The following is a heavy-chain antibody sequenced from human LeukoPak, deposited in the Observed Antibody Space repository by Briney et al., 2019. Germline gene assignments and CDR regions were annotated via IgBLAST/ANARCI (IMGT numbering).Heavy chain of an antibody. J-gene: IGHJ4*02. Sequence: SVKVSCKASGGTFSSYAISWVRQAPGQGLEWMGRIIPIFGIANYAQKFQGRVTITADKSTSTAYMELSSLRSEDTAVYYCAREEDLWAAAGTIDYSGQGTLVTVSS. CDR1: GGTFSSYA. V-gene: IGHV1-69*04. CDR3: AREEDLWAAAGTIDY. CDR2: IIPIFGIA. D-gene: IGHD6-13*01.